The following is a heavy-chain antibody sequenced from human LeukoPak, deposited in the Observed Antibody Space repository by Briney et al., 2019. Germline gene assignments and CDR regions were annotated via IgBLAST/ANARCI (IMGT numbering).Heavy chain of an antibody. D-gene: IGHD4-11*01. CDR1: GFTVSSNY. Sequence: GSLRLSCAASGFTVSSNYMSWVRQPPGKGLEWIGSIYYSGSTYYNPSLKSRVTISVDTSKNQFSLKLSSVTAADTAVYYCARQVGYSRYYYYYYMDVWGKGTTVTVSS. J-gene: IGHJ6*03. V-gene: IGHV4-39*01. CDR3: ARQVGYSRYYYYYYMDV. CDR2: IYYSGST.